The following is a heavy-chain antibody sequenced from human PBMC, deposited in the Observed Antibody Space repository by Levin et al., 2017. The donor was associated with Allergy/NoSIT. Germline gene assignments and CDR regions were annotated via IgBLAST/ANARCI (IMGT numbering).Heavy chain of an antibody. J-gene: IGHJ4*02. CDR2: TNPENGNT. CDR3: ATYFPTSRSGSFQFDN. CDR1: GYTFTGYY. V-gene: IGHV1-2*02. Sequence: ASVKVSCKASGYTFTGYYIHWLRQAPGQGLDWMGWTNPENGNTNYAQKFRARVTMTRDTSISTAYMELTGLRSDDSATYYCATYFPTSRSGSFQFDNWGQGTLVTVSS. D-gene: IGHD3-3*01.